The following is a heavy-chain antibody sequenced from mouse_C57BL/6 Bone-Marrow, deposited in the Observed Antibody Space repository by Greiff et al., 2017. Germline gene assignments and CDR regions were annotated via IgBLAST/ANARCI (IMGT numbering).Heavy chain of an antibody. CDR1: GYTFTDYN. J-gene: IGHJ3*01. V-gene: IGHV1-22*01. CDR3: AISPSYKKFAY. D-gene: IGHD1-3*01. CDR2: INPNNGGT. Sequence: VQLKESGPELVKPGASVKMSCKASGYTFTDYNMHWVKQSHGKSLEWIGYINPNNGGTSYNQKFKGKATLTVNKSSSTAYMELRSLTSEDSAVYYCAISPSYKKFAYWGQGTLVTVSA.